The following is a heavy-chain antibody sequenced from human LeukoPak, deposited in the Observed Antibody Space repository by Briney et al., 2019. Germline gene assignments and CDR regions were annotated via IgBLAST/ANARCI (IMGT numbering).Heavy chain of an antibody. CDR1: GYSITSGYH. D-gene: IGHD6-19*01. Sequence: SETLSLTCSVSGYSITSGYHWTWIRQPPGKGLEWIGNIYHSGSTYKNPSLKSRVTMSVDTSKNQFSLNLGSVTALDTAVYYCARIFLGYSTGWYFDYWGQGTLVTVSS. J-gene: IGHJ4*02. CDR3: ARIFLGYSTGWYFDY. CDR2: IYHSGST. V-gene: IGHV4-38-2*02.